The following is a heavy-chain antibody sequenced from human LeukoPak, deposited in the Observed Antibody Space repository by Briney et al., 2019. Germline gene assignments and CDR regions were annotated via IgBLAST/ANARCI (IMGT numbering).Heavy chain of an antibody. D-gene: IGHD7-27*01. Sequence: ASVKVSCKASGGTFSSYAISWVRQAPGQGLEWMGWINPNSGGTNYAQKFQGWVTMTRDTSISTAYMELSRLRSDDTAVYYCARETGKYYFDYWGQGTLVTVSS. J-gene: IGHJ4*02. CDR2: INPNSGGT. V-gene: IGHV1-2*04. CDR3: ARETGKYYFDY. CDR1: GGTFSSYA.